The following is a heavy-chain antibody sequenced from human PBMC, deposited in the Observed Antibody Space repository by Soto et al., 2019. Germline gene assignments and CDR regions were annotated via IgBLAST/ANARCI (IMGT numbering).Heavy chain of an antibody. CDR3: AKDLPGPFDY. J-gene: IGHJ4*02. CDR2: IGSKGETYAT. CDR1: GFTFGASN. V-gene: IGHV3-73*01. Sequence: QPGGSLRLSCAASGFTFGASNLQWVRQASGKGLERLGRIGSKGETYATTYAASVKGRFTISRDDSKNTLYLQMNSLRADYTAVYYCAKDLPGPFDYWGQGTLVTVSS.